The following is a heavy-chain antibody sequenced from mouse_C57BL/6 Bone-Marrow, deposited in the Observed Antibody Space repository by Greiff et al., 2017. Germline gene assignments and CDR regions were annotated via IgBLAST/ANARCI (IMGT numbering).Heavy chain of an antibody. CDR2: INYDGSST. J-gene: IGHJ4*01. Sequence: DVQLVESEGGLVQPGSSMKLSCTASGFTFSDYYMAWVRQVPEKGLEWVANINYDGSSTYYLDSLKSRFIISRDNAKNILYLQMSSLKSEDTATYYCARCLLRDYAMYYWGQGTSVTVSS. CDR1: GFTFSDYY. V-gene: IGHV5-16*01. CDR3: ARCLLRDYAMYY. D-gene: IGHD1-1*01.